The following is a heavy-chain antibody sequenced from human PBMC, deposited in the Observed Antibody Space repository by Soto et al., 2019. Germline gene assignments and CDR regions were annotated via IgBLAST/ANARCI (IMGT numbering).Heavy chain of an antibody. Sequence: GGSLRLSCAASGFTFDDYAMHWVRQAPGKGLEWVSGISWNSGSIGYADSVKGRFTISRDNAKNSLYLQMNSLRAEDTALYYCAKDTGSGWYEVGFDYWGQGTLVTVSS. J-gene: IGHJ4*02. CDR2: ISWNSGSI. CDR1: GFTFDDYA. V-gene: IGHV3-9*01. D-gene: IGHD6-19*01. CDR3: AKDTGSGWYEVGFDY.